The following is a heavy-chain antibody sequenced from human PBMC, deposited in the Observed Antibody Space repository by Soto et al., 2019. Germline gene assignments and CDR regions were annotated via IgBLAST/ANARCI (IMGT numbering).Heavy chain of an antibody. CDR1: GGSISSDGYS. CDR2: IYHSGST. J-gene: IGHJ3*02. Sequence: PSETLSLTCAVSGGSISSDGYSWSWIRQPPGKGLEWIGYIYHSGSTYYSPSLKSRVTISVDRSKNQFSLKLSSVTAADTAVYYCARTPDIWGQGTMVTVSS. CDR3: ARTPDI. V-gene: IGHV4-30-2*01.